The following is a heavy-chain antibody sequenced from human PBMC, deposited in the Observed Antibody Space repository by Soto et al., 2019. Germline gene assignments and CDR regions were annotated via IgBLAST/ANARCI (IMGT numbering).Heavy chain of an antibody. CDR3: ARDLGGNWFDP. J-gene: IGHJ5*02. D-gene: IGHD3-16*01. CDR1: GGSISSYY. Sequence: SLTCTVSGGSISSYYWSWIRQPPGKGLEWIGYIYYSGSTNYNPSLKSRVTISVDTSKNQFSLKLSSVAAADTAVYYCARDLGGNWFDPWGQATLVTVSS. V-gene: IGHV4-59*01. CDR2: IYYSGST.